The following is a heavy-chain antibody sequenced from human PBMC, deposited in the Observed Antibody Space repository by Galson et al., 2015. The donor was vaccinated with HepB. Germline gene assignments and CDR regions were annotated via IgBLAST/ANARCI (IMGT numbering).Heavy chain of an antibody. D-gene: IGHD3-16*01. CDR2: ISAYSGYSAYSGYT. Sequence: SVKVSCKASSDTFATYSLSWVRQAPGQRLEWMGWISAYSGYSAYSGYTYYPQTFQGRVTMTTDTSTKTYYLELRSQTSDDTAMYYCARGGMGSIAGPTFDLWGQGTLITVS. CDR1: SDTFATYS. CDR3: ARGGMGSIAGPTFDL. V-gene: IGHV1-18*01. J-gene: IGHJ4*02.